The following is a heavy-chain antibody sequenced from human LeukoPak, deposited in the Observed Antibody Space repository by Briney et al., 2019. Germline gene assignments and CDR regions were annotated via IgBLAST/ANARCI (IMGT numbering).Heavy chain of an antibody. D-gene: IGHD3-9*01. Sequence: PSETLSLTCTVSGGSISSSSHYWGWIRQPPGKGLEWIGSIYYSGSTYYNPSLKSRVTVSVDTSKNQISLRLRSVTAADTAVYYCARDDFEYSVHYGMDVWGQGTTVTVSS. J-gene: IGHJ6*02. CDR1: GGSISSSSHY. CDR2: IYYSGST. CDR3: ARDDFEYSVHYGMDV. V-gene: IGHV4-39*07.